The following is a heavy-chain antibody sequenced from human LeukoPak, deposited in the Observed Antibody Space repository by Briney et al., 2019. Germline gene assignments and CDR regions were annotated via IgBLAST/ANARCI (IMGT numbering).Heavy chain of an antibody. V-gene: IGHV3-9*01. CDR2: ISWNSGSI. CDR1: GFTFDDYA. D-gene: IGHD4-23*01. CDR3: AKRSYGGNSDYWYFDL. J-gene: IGHJ2*01. Sequence: GGSLRLSCAASGFTFDDYAMHWVRQAPGKGLEWVSGISWNSGSIGYADSVKGRFTISRDNAKNSLYLQMNSLRAEDTALYYCAKRSYGGNSDYWYFDLWGRGTLVTVSS.